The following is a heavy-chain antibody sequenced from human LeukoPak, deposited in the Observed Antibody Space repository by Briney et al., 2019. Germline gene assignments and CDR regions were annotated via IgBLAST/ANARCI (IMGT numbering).Heavy chain of an antibody. V-gene: IGHV1-18*01. Sequence: ASVKVSCKASGYTFTSYGISWVRQAPGQGLEWMGWISAYNGNTNYAQKLQGRVTMTTDTSTSTAYMELRSLRSDDTAVYYCAREVGSSGWDYYYYYGMDVWGQGTTVTVSS. D-gene: IGHD6-19*01. CDR1: GYTFTSYG. CDR3: AREVGSSGWDYYYYYGMDV. CDR2: ISAYNGNT. J-gene: IGHJ6*02.